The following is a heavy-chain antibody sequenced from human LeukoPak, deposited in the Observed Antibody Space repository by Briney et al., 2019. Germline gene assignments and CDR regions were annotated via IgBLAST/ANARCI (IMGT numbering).Heavy chain of an antibody. D-gene: IGHD3-10*01. CDR1: GFTFSSNY. Sequence: PGGSLRLSCAASGFTFSSNYMSWVRQAPGKGLEWVSVIYSGGSTYYSDSVKGRFTISRDNSKNTLYLQMNSLRAEDTAVYYCAREMVRGVIDYWGQGTLATVSS. CDR2: IYSGGST. CDR3: AREMVRGVIDY. J-gene: IGHJ4*02. V-gene: IGHV3-53*01.